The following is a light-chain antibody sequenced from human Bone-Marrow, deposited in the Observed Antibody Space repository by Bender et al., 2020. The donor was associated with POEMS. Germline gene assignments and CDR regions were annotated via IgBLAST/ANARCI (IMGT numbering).Light chain of an antibody. J-gene: IGLJ3*02. CDR3: QSYDNSLGGWV. CDR2: QDA. CDR1: KLGSKY. Sequence: SYDLTQAPLVSVSPGQTVTITCSGDKLGSKYTSWYQQKAGQSPVLFIYQDAKRPSGVPDRFSGSKSGTSASLAITGLQAEDEGDYYCQSYDNSLGGWVFGGGTKLTVL. V-gene: IGLV3-1*01.